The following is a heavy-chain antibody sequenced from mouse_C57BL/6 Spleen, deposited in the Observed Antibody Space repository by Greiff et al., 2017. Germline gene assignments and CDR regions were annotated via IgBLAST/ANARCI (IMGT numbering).Heavy chain of an antibody. J-gene: IGHJ2*01. CDR1: GYTFTDYN. CDR3: ARSNGSSYLDY. D-gene: IGHD1-1*01. Sequence: EVQLVESGPELVKPGASVKMSCKASGYTFTDYNMHWVKQSHGKSLEWIGYINPNNGGTSYNQKFKGKATLTVNKSSSTAYMELRSLTSEDSAVYYCARSNGSSYLDYWGQGTTLTVSS. V-gene: IGHV1-22*01. CDR2: INPNNGGT.